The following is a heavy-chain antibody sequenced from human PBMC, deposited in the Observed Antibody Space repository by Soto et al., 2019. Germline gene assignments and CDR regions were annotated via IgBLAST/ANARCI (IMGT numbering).Heavy chain of an antibody. CDR3: AREMYSGNWFDP. V-gene: IGHV1-46*01. CDR1: GYTFTSYY. Sequence: ASVKVSCKASGYTFTSYYMHWVRQAPGQGLEWMGIINPSGGSTSYTQKFQGRVTMTRDTSTSTVYMELSSLRSEDTAVYYCAREMYSGNWFDPWGQGTLVTVSS. J-gene: IGHJ5*02. D-gene: IGHD1-26*01. CDR2: INPSGGST.